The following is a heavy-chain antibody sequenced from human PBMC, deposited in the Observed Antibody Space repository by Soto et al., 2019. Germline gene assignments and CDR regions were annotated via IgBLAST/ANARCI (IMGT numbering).Heavy chain of an antibody. CDR2: IRSKAYGGTT. D-gene: IGHD6-19*01. CDR1: GFTFGDYA. Sequence: GGSLRLSCTASGFTFGDYAMSWVRQPPGKGLEGVGFIRSKAYGGTTEYAASVKGRFTISRDDSKSIAYLQMNSLKTEDTAVYYCTRDGIAVWGQGTQVTVSS. CDR3: TRDGIAV. V-gene: IGHV3-49*04. J-gene: IGHJ4*02.